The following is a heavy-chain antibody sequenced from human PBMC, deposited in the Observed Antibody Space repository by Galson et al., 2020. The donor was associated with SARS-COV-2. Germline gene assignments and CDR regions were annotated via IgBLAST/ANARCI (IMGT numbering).Heavy chain of an antibody. D-gene: IGHD3-22*01. J-gene: IGHJ4*02. V-gene: IGHV5-10-1*01. CDR1: GYSFTSYW. Sequence: GESLKISCKGSGYSFTSYWISWVRQMPGKGLEWMGTIDPSDSYTDYSPSFQGHVTVSADKSINTAYLQWSSLKASDTAMYYCASIHSYYGVDYWGQGTLVTVSS. CDR3: ASIHSYYGVDY. CDR2: IDPSDSYT.